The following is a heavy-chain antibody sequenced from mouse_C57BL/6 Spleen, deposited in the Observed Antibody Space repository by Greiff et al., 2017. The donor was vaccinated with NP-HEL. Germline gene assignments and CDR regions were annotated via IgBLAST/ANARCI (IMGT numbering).Heavy chain of an antibody. J-gene: IGHJ4*01. CDR3: ARRSRANWDPYYYAMDY. CDR2: IYPRSGNT. D-gene: IGHD4-1*01. V-gene: IGHV1-81*01. Sequence: VQLVESGAELARPGASVKLSCKASGYTFTSYGISWVKQRTGQGLEWIGEIYPRSGNTYYNEKFKGKATLTADKSSSTAYMELRSLTSEDSAVYFCARRSRANWDPYYYAMDYWGQGTSVTVSS. CDR1: GYTFTSYG.